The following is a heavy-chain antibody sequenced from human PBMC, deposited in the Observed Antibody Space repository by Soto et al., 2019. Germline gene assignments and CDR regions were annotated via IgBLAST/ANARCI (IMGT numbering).Heavy chain of an antibody. J-gene: IGHJ6*02. CDR3: ARQLGGRILGSPPYYYGMDV. Sequence: QVQLQESGPGLVKPSETLSLTCTVSGGSISSYYWSWIRQPPGKGLEWIGYIYYSGSTNYNPALKSRVTISQDTSKNQFSLKLSSVTAAATAVYYCARQLGGRILGSPPYYYGMDVWGQGTTVTVSS. V-gene: IGHV4-59*01. D-gene: IGHD2-15*01. CDR2: IYYSGST. CDR1: GGSISSYY.